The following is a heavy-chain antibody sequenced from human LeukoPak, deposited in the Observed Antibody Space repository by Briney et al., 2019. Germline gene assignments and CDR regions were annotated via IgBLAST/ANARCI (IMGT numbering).Heavy chain of an antibody. D-gene: IGHD1-26*01. Sequence: SETLSLTCTVSGGSISSSSYYWGWIRQPPGKGLEWIGRIYYSGSTYYNPSLKSRFTISVDTSKNQFSLKLSSVTAADTAVYYCASLVGATPDFDYWGQGTLVTVSS. CDR3: ASLVGATPDFDY. CDR1: GGSISSSSYY. J-gene: IGHJ4*02. CDR2: IYYSGST. V-gene: IGHV4-39*01.